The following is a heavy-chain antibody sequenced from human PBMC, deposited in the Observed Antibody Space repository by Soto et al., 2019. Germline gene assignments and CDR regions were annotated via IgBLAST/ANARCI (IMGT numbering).Heavy chain of an antibody. CDR3: GRDSPPPRE. CDR2: ISAYNGNT. J-gene: IGHJ4*02. Sequence: QVQLVQSGAEVKKPGASVKVSCKASGYTFTSYGISWVRQAPGQGLEWMGWISAYNGNTNYAQKLQGRVTMTTDTPTSTAYMELRGLRSEDTGVYFCGRDSPPPREWGQGTLVTVSS. CDR1: GYTFTSYG. V-gene: IGHV1-18*01.